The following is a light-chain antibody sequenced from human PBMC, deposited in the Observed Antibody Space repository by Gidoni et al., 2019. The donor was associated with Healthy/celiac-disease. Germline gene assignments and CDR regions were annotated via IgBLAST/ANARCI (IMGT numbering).Light chain of an antibody. CDR1: QSVSSSY. Sequence: EIVLTQSPGTLSLPPGERATLSCRASQSVSSSYLAWYQQKPGQAPRLLIYGASSRATGIPDRFSGSGSGTDFTLTISRLEPEDFAVYYCQQYGSSLTWTFXQXTKVEIK. CDR2: GAS. V-gene: IGKV3-20*01. CDR3: QQYGSSLTWT. J-gene: IGKJ1*01.